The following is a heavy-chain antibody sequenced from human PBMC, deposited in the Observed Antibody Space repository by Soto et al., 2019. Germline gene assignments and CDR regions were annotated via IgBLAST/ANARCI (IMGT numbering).Heavy chain of an antibody. Sequence: EVQLLESGGGLVQPGGSLRLSCAASGFTFSSYAMNWVRQAPGKGLEWVSAISGSGGSTYYADSVKGRFTISRDNSKNTLYPQMNSLRAEDTALDCWARVGGAGAFYIWGQGTMVTFSS. CDR3: ARVGGAGAFYI. J-gene: IGHJ3*02. D-gene: IGHD2-15*01. V-gene: IGHV3-23*01. CDR2: ISGSGGST. CDR1: GFTFSSYA.